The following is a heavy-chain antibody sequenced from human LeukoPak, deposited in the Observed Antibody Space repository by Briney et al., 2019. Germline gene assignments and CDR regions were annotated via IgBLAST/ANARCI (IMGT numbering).Heavy chain of an antibody. CDR3: ARDSSGSPFDY. Sequence: SETLSLTCTVSGGSISSSSYYWGWIRQPPGKGLEWIGSIYYSGSTYYNPSLKSRVTISVDTSKNQFSLKLSSVTAADTAVYYCARDSSGSPFDYWGQGILVTVSS. CDR1: GGSISSSSYY. D-gene: IGHD1-26*01. J-gene: IGHJ4*02. CDR2: IYYSGST. V-gene: IGHV4-39*07.